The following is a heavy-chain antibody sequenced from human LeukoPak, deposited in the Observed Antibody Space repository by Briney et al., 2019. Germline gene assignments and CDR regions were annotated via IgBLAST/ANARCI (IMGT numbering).Heavy chain of an antibody. J-gene: IGHJ3*02. CDR3: ARVFYDRVAFDI. CDR2: IYTSGST. D-gene: IGHD3-16*01. V-gene: IGHV4-4*07. CDR1: GGSISSYY. Sequence: SETLSLTCTVSGGSISSYYWSWIRQPAGKGLEWIGRIYTSGSTNYNPSLKRRVTVSVDTSKNQFSLKLSSVTAADTAVYYCARVFYDRVAFDIWGQGTMVTVSS.